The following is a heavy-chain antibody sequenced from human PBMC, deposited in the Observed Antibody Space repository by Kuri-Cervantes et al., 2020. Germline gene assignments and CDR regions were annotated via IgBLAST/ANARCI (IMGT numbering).Heavy chain of an antibody. J-gene: IGHJ4*02. D-gene: IGHD6-6*01. Sequence: GESLKISCAASGFTFSSYAMTWVRQAPGKGLEWVSAISGSGASTYCAKSVKGRFTISRDNSKNTLYLQMNSLRAEDTAVYYCAKGGGWSSSLSYYFDSWGQGTLVTVSS. CDR3: AKGGGWSSSLSYYFDS. CDR2: ISGSGAST. V-gene: IGHV3-23*01. CDR1: GFTFSSYA.